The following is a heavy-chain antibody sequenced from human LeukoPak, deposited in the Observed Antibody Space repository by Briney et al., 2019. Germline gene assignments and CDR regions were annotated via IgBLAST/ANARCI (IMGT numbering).Heavy chain of an antibody. CDR3: AREGGSTGGWYDY. V-gene: IGHV1-2*02. Sequence: ASVKVSCKASGYTFTGYYMHWVRQAPGQGLEWMGWINPNSGGTNYAQKFQGRVTMTRDTSISTAYMELSRLRSDDTAVYYCAREGGSTGGWYDYWGQGTLVTVSS. CDR2: INPNSGGT. CDR1: GYTFTGYY. D-gene: IGHD6-19*01. J-gene: IGHJ4*02.